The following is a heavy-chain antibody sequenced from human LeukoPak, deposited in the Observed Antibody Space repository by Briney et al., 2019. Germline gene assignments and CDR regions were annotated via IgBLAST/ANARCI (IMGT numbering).Heavy chain of an antibody. J-gene: IGHJ4*02. CDR1: GFTFSIYT. CDR3: AKRFWDSTGYYYCYDS. CDR2: ITGSGDST. V-gene: IGHV3-23*01. D-gene: IGHD3-22*01. Sequence: GGSLRLSCAASGFTFSIYTLSWVRQAPGKGLEWVSGITGSGDSTFYADSVKGRFTISRDNSKNTLYLLMNSLRAEDTAVYYCAKRFWDSTGYYYCYDSRGQGTLVTASS.